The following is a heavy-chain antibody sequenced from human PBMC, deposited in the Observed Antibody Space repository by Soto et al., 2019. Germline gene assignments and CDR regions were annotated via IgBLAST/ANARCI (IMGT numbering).Heavy chain of an antibody. Sequence: QVQLVQSGAEVKKPGSSVKVSRKASGGTFSSYAISWVRQAPGQGLEWMGGIIPIFGTANYAQKFQGRVTITADESTSTAYMERGSLRSEDTAVYYCARDLGLPYVLAEDRAFDIWGQGTMVTVSS. V-gene: IGHV1-69*01. CDR1: GGTFSSYA. CDR3: ARDLGLPYVLAEDRAFDI. D-gene: IGHD2-15*01. J-gene: IGHJ3*02. CDR2: IIPIFGTA.